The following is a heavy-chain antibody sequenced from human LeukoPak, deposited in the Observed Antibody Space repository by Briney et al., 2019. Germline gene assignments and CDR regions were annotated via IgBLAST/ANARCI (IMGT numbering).Heavy chain of an antibody. D-gene: IGHD2/OR15-2a*01. Sequence: ASVKVSCKASGYTFTGHYIHWVRQAPGQGLEWMGWINPNSGGTNYAQKFQGRVTMTRDTSISTAYMELSRLRSDDTAVYYCARDPGFYNFDYWGQGTLVTVSS. V-gene: IGHV1-2*02. CDR3: ARDPGFYNFDY. CDR2: INPNSGGT. CDR1: GYTFTGHY. J-gene: IGHJ4*02.